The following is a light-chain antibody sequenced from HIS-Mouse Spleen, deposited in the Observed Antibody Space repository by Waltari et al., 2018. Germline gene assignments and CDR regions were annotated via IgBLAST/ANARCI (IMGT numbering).Light chain of an antibody. Sequence: QSALTQPASVSGSPGQSITISCTGTSSDVGGYNYVSWYQQNPGQAPKLMIYDVINRPSGVSNRFSGSKSGNTASLTISGLQAEDEADYYCSSYTSSSTYVFGTGTKVTVL. CDR1: SSDVGGYNY. J-gene: IGLJ1*01. CDR3: SSYTSSSTYV. V-gene: IGLV2-14*03. CDR2: DVI.